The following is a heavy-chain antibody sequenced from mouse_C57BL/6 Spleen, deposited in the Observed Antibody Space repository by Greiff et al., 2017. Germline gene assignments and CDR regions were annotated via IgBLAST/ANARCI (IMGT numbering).Heavy chain of an antibody. CDR3: ARDRGDYGIDY. J-gene: IGHJ2*01. CDR2: ISYDGSN. CDR1: GYSITSGYY. V-gene: IGHV3-6*01. Sequence: EVKLQESGPGLVKPSQSLSLTCSVTGYSITSGYYWNWIRQFPGNKLEWMGYISYDGSNNYNPSLKNRISITRDPSKNQFFLKLNSVTTEDTATYYCARDRGDYGIDYWGQGTTLTVSS. D-gene: IGHD1-1*01.